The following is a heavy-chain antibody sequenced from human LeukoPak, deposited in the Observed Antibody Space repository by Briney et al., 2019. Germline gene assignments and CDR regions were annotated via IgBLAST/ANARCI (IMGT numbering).Heavy chain of an antibody. D-gene: IGHD3-10*01. Sequence: GASVKVSCKASGYTFTSYDINWVRQATGQGLEWMGWMNPNSGNTGYAQKFQGRVTMTRNTSISTAYMELSSLRSEDTAVYYCARGGVTMVRGIIKITYLDYWGQGTLVTVSS. V-gene: IGHV1-8*01. CDR2: MNPNSGNT. CDR3: ARGGVTMVRGIIKITYLDY. J-gene: IGHJ4*02. CDR1: GYTFTSYD.